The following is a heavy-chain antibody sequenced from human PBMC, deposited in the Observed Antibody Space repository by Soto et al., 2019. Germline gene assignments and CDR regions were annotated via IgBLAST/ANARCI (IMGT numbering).Heavy chain of an antibody. Sequence: PGESPKISCRWSGYSVTSYGIGWVRQMPGKGLEWMGIIHPSDSDTRYSPSFQGQITISADKSISTAYLQWNSLKASDNAMYYCAIHSTGYEDSWGQGTLVTVSS. D-gene: IGHD5-12*01. V-gene: IGHV5-51*01. CDR1: GYSVTSYG. J-gene: IGHJ5*02. CDR3: AIHSTGYEDS. CDR2: IHPSDSDT.